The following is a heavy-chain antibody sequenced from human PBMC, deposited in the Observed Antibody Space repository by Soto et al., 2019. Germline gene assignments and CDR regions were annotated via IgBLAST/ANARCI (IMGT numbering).Heavy chain of an antibody. CDR3: AKADGQQWLIPHLDN. J-gene: IGHJ4*02. Sequence: GGSLRLSCVASGFNFKKFAMAWVRQAAGEGLEWVSGISCCGGSASYADSVKGRFSIARDDSKNTVSLQLNSLRVEDTAQYYCAKADGQQWLIPHLDNWGQGTVGPVSP. D-gene: IGHD6-19*01. CDR1: GFNFKKFA. V-gene: IGHV3-23*01. CDR2: ISCCGGSA.